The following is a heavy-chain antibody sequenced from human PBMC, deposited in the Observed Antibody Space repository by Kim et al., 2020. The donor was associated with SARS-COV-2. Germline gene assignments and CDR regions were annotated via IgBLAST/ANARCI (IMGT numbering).Heavy chain of an antibody. CDR1: GYTFTSYG. CDR3: SGDPDKLRYFDWLSVDYGMDV. D-gene: IGHD3-9*01. CDR2: ISAYNGNT. V-gene: IGHV1-18*01. Sequence: ASVKVSCKASGYTFTSYGISWVRQAPGQGLEWMGWISAYNGNTNYAQKLQGRVTMTTDTSTSTAYMELRSLRSDDTAVYYCSGDPDKLRYFDWLSVDYGMDVWGQGTTVTVSS. J-gene: IGHJ6*02.